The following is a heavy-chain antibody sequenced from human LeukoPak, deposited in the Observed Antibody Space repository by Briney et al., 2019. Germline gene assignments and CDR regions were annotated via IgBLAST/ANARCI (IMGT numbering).Heavy chain of an antibody. CDR2: ISSSSSHI. Sequence: GSLRLSCAASGFTFSSYEMNWVRQAPGKGLEWVSSISSSSSHIYYADSVTGRFTVSRDNAKNSLYLQMNSLRAEDTAVYYCARGGREVAWRMGPDRNLGVDYWGQGTLVTVSS. J-gene: IGHJ4*02. V-gene: IGHV3-21*01. D-gene: IGHD1-14*01. CDR3: ARGGREVAWRMGPDRNLGVDY. CDR1: GFTFSSYE.